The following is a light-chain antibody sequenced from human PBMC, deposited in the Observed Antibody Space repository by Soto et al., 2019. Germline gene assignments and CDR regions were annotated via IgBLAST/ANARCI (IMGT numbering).Light chain of an antibody. CDR2: DNN. CDR3: QSYDSSLSGSYV. Sequence: QSVLTQPPSVSGAPGQRVIISCTGSSSNIGAGYDVHWYQQLPGTAPRLLIYDNNNRPSGVPARFSVSKSDTSASLAINGLQPEDEADYYCQSYDSSLSGSYVFGTGTKLTVL. V-gene: IGLV1-40*01. J-gene: IGLJ1*01. CDR1: SSNIGAGYD.